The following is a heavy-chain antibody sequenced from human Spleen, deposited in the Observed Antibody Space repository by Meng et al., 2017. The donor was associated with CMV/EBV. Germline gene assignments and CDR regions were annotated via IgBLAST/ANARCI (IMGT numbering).Heavy chain of an antibody. CDR3: ARTDSSGYYNDAFDI. CDR1: GSTFSSYS. Sequence: ESLKISCAASGSTFSSYSMNWVRQAPGKGLEWVSYISPSGSTIYYADSVQGRFTISRDNAKNSLYLQMNSLRAEDTAVYYCARTDSSGYYNDAFDIWGQGTMVTVSS. V-gene: IGHV3-48*04. J-gene: IGHJ3*02. CDR2: ISPSGSTI. D-gene: IGHD3-22*01.